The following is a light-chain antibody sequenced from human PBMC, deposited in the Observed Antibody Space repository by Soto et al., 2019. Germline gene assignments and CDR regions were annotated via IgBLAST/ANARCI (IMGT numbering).Light chain of an antibody. CDR2: EVS. CDR3: CSYAGSKDVV. V-gene: IGLV2-23*02. J-gene: IGLJ2*01. CDR1: SSDVGRYNL. Sequence: QSALTQPASVSGSPGQSITISCTGTSSDVGRYNLVSWYQHHPGKAPKLMIYEVSKRPSGVSNRFSGSKSGNTASLTISGLQAEDEAHYYCCSYAGSKDVVFGGGTKLTVL.